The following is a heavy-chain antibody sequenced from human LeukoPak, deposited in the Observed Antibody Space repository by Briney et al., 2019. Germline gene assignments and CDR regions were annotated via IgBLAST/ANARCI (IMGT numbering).Heavy chain of an antibody. Sequence: PGGSLRLSCAAPGFTFSSYAMSWVRQAPGKGLEWVSAISGSGGSTYYADSVKGRFTISRDNSENTLYLQMNSLRAEDTAVYYCAKTRDVIVVRGVYGMDVWGQGTTVTVSS. CDR1: GFTFSSYA. CDR3: AKTRDVIVVRGVYGMDV. D-gene: IGHD3-10*01. J-gene: IGHJ6*02. CDR2: ISGSGGST. V-gene: IGHV3-23*01.